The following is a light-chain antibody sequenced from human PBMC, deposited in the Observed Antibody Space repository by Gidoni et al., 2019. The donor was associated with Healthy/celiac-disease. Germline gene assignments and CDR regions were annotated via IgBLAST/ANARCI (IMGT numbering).Light chain of an antibody. CDR3: QQYGSL. J-gene: IGKJ4*02. V-gene: IGKV3-20*01. Sequence: IALTQSPGTLSLSPWERATLPCRASQSVSSSYLAWYQQKPGQAPRLLIYVASSRATGIADRFNGSGSGTEFTLTISRLEPEDFAVYYCQQYGSLFGGGTKVEIK. CDR2: VAS. CDR1: QSVSSSY.